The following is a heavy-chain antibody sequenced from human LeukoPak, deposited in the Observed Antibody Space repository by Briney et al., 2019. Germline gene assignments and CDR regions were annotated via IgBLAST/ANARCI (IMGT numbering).Heavy chain of an antibody. V-gene: IGHV4-39*01. CDR3: ARVWMVRGLVPDY. J-gene: IGHJ4*02. Sequence: SETLSLTCNVSGGSMLTSDYYWAWIRQPPGKGLEWIGNIYYSGSTYYTPSLKSRVTISVDTSKSLFSLKMNSVTAADAAVYYCARVWMVRGLVPDYWGQGTLVIVSS. CDR1: GGSMLTSDYY. CDR2: IYYSGST. D-gene: IGHD3-10*01.